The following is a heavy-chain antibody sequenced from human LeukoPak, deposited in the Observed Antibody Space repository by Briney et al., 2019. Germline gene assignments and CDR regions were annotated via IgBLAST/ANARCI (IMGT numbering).Heavy chain of an antibody. D-gene: IGHD2-15*01. V-gene: IGHV4-59*01. CDR2: IYYSGST. Sequence: SETLSLTCTVSGGSISSYYWSWIRQPPGKGLEWIGYIYYSGSTNYNPSLKSRVTISVDTSKNQFSLKLSSVTADDTAVYYCARLTLGYCSGGSCYSDYWGQGTLVTVSS. J-gene: IGHJ4*02. CDR1: GGSISSYY. CDR3: ARLTLGYCSGGSCYSDY.